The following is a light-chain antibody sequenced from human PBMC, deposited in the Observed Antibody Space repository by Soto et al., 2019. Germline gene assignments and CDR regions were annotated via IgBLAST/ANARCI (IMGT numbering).Light chain of an antibody. J-gene: IGKJ2*01. CDR1: QSVIHTSNNKNY. CDR2: WAS. Sequence: DIVMTQSPDSLAVSLGERATINCKSSQSVIHTSNNKNYLAWYQQKPGQPPELLLYWASARDSGVPDRFSGSGSGTDFTLSISSLQAEDVAVYYCQQYYSTPRTFGQGTKVEIK. CDR3: QQYYSTPRT. V-gene: IGKV4-1*01.